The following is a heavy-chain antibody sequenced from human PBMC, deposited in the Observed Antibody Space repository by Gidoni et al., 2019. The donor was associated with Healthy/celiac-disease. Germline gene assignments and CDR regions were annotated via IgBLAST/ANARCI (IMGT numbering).Heavy chain of an antibody. D-gene: IGHD4-17*01. CDR1: GGSLSSGDYY. CDR2: IYYSGST. V-gene: IGHV4-30-4*01. J-gene: IGHJ4*02. Sequence: QVQLQESGPGLVKPSQTLSLTCTVSGGSLSSGDYYWSWIRQPPGKGLEWIGYIYYSGSTYYNPSLKSRVTISVDTSKNQFSLKLSPVTAADTAVYYCARGLTTVTTTYFDYWGQGTLVTVSS. CDR3: ARGLTTVTTTYFDY.